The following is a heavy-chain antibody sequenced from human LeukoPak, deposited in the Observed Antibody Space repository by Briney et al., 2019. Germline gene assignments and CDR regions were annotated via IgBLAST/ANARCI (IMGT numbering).Heavy chain of an antibody. J-gene: IGHJ3*02. Sequence: ASVKVSCKVSVYTLTELSIHWVRQAPGKGLGWMGGLDPEDGETIYAQMFQGRLTMTEDTSTDTAYMELRSLKSDDTAVYYCGTDSNCGAGSCVAFDIWGQGTMVTVSS. D-gene: IGHD2-15*01. V-gene: IGHV1-24*01. CDR3: GTDSNCGAGSCVAFDI. CDR2: LDPEDGET. CDR1: VYTLTELS.